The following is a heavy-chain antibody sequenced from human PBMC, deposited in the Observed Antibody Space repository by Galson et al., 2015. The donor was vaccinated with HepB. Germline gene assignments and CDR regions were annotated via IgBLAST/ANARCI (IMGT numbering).Heavy chain of an antibody. J-gene: IGHJ4*02. CDR3: ARDSGIAGADDY. D-gene: IGHD6-13*01. CDR2: INGGCTTI. V-gene: IGHV3-48*02. Sequence: SLRLSCAASGFTFSTYSMPWLRQAPGKGLEWVSSINGGCTTIYYAASVKGRFTISRDNAKNSLYLQMNSLRDDDTAVYYCARDSGIAGADDYWGQGTLVTVSS. CDR1: GFTFSTYS.